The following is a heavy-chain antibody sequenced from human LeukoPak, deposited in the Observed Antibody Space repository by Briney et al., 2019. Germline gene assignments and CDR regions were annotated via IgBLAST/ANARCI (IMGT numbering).Heavy chain of an antibody. CDR3: ARDFWSGFDY. Sequence: GGSLRLSCAASGFTFSSYEMNWVRQAPGKGLEWVSYISSSSSYIYYADSVKGRFTISRDNAKNSLYLQMNSLRAEDTAVYYCARDFWSGFDYWGQGTLVTVSS. D-gene: IGHD3-3*01. J-gene: IGHJ4*02. CDR1: GFTFSSYE. CDR2: ISSSSSYI. V-gene: IGHV3-21*05.